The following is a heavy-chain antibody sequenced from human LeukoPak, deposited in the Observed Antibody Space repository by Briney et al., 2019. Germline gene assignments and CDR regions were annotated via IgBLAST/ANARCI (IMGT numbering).Heavy chain of an antibody. J-gene: IGHJ4*02. D-gene: IGHD3-10*01. Sequence: SQTLSLTCAISGDSFSSNSAAWNWIRQSPSRGLEWLGRTYYRSQWYNDYAVSVKSRITINPDTSKNQFSLQLNSVTPEDTAVYYCVKGTMVRGVSIFDYWGQGTLVTVSS. CDR1: GDSFSSNSAA. CDR2: TYYRSQWYN. V-gene: IGHV6-1*01. CDR3: VKGTMVRGVSIFDY.